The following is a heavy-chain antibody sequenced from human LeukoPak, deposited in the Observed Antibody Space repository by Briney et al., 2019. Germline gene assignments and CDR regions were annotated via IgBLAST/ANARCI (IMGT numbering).Heavy chain of an antibody. D-gene: IGHD6-19*01. CDR2: INHSGST. J-gene: IGHJ4*02. V-gene: IGHV4-34*01. Sequence: SETLSLTCAVYGGSFSGYYWSWIRQPPGKGLEGIGEINHSGSTNYNPSLKSRVTISVDTSKNQFSLKLSSVTAADTAMYYCARESTTVAGTFDYWGQGTLVTVSS. CDR1: GGSFSGYY. CDR3: ARESTTVAGTFDY.